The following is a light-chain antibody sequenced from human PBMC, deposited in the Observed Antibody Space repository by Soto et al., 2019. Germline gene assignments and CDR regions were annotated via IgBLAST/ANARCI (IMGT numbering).Light chain of an antibody. V-gene: IGLV2-14*03. Sequence: QSALTQPASVSGSPGQSITISCTGTSSDVGGYNYVSWYQHHPGKAPKLIIYDVSNRPSGVSIRFSGSKSDNTASLTISGLQPEDEADYHCSSYTTSNTRQNVFRTGTMLTVL. J-gene: IGLJ1*01. CDR2: DVS. CDR1: SSDVGGYNY. CDR3: SSYTTSNTRQNV.